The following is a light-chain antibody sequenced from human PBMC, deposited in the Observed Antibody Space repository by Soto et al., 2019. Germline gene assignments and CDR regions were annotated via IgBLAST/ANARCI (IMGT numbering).Light chain of an antibody. CDR2: ATS. CDR3: QQSYNTPT. CDR1: QSISSY. V-gene: IGKV1-39*01. Sequence: QINHLLSSLAATVRERVTITCRASQSISSYLNWYQQQPGKAPKLLIYATSTLQSGVPSRFSGSESGTDFTLTISSLQPEDFATYYCQQSYNTPTFGQGGKVDIK. J-gene: IGKJ1*01.